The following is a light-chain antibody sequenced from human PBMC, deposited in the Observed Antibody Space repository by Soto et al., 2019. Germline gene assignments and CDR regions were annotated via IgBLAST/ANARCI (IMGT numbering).Light chain of an antibody. V-gene: IGLV2-23*01. J-gene: IGLJ3*02. CDR1: SSDVGSYNL. CDR2: EGS. CDR3: CSYAGAAV. Sequence: QSVLTQPASVSGSPGQSITISCTGTSSDVGSYNLVSWYQQHPGKAPKLMIYEGSKRPSGVSNRFSGSKSGNTASLTISGLQAEDEADYYCCSYAGAAVFGGGTMLTVL.